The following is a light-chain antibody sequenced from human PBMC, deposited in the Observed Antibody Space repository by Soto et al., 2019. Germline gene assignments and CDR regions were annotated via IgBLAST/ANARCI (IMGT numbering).Light chain of an antibody. CDR3: QQYENIPT. V-gene: IGKV1-33*01. CDR1: QTISDY. J-gene: IGKJ5*01. CDR2: AAS. Sequence: IQMTQSPSSPYSSLGDRVTITCRTSQTISDYLNWYQHKPGKAPKLLISAASNLEAGVPSRFRGIGSGTDFTFTISRLQPEDIATYYCQQYENIPTFGQGTRLEIK.